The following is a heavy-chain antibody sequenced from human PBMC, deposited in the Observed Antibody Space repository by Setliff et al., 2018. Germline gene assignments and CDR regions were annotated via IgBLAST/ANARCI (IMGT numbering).Heavy chain of an antibody. V-gene: IGHV1-69*13. CDR2: IIPIFGSP. Sequence: GASVKVSCKASGDTLTTYAIHWVRQAPGQGLEWMGMIIPIFGSPHYAQRFQDRVIITADVSTRTAYMDLSSLRSEDTAIYYCARSFNSGFYHQRDAYDIWGQGTLVTVSS. CDR3: ARSFNSGFYHQRDAYDI. J-gene: IGHJ3*02. D-gene: IGHD5-12*01. CDR1: GDTLTTYA.